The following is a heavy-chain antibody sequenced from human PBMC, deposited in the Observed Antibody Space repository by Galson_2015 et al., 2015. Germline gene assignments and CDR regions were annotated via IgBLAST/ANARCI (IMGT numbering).Heavy chain of an antibody. J-gene: IGHJ4*02. Sequence: QSGAEVTKPGESLRISCTGSGYRFADFWIGWVRLVPGKGLEWMGIIYPGDSDPRYSPSFQGQVTFSADKSINTAYLQWNNLKASDTAIYYCARRHLYGSSSLDHWGPGTLVTVSS. V-gene: IGHV5-51*01. CDR1: GYRFADFW. CDR2: IYPGDSDP. CDR3: ARRHLYGSSSLDH. D-gene: IGHD6-6*01.